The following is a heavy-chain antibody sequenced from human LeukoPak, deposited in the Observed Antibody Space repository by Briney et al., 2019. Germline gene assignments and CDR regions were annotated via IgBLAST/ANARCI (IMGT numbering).Heavy chain of an antibody. J-gene: IGHJ4*02. CDR2: IRSKAYGGTT. V-gene: IGHV3-49*04. CDR3: TTPGGYCSSTSCYRGFDY. D-gene: IGHD2-2*02. Sequence: GGSLRLSCAASGFTFSSYAMSWVRQAPGKGLEWVGFIRSKAYGGTTEYAASVKGRFTISRDDSKSIAYLQMNSLKTEDTAVYYCTTPGGYCSSTSCYRGFDYWGQGTLVTVSS. CDR1: GFTFSSYA.